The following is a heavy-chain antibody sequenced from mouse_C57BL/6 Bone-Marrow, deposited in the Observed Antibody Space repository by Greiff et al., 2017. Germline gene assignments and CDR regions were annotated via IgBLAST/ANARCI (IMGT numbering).Heavy chain of an antibody. CDR3: ARGWGTGEYYAMDY. Sequence: EVKLVESEGGLVQPGSSMKLSCTASGFTFSDYYMAWVRQVPEKGLEWVANINYDGSSTYYLDSLKSRFIISRDNAKNILYLQMSSLKSEDTATYYCARGWGTGEYYAMDYWGQGTSVTVSS. V-gene: IGHV5-16*01. CDR1: GFTFSDYY. J-gene: IGHJ4*01. CDR2: INYDGSST. D-gene: IGHD1-1*02.